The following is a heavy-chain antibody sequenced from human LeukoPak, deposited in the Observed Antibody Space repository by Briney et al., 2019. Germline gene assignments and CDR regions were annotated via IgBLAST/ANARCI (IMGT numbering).Heavy chain of an antibody. CDR2: ISAYNGNT. Sequence: GASVTVSCKASGYTFTSYGISWVRQAPGQGLEWMGWISAYNGNTNYAQKLQGRVTMTTDTSTSTAYIELRSLTSDDTAVYYCARVAANPMYPQQWFGESDAFDIWGQGTMVTVSS. V-gene: IGHV1-18*01. D-gene: IGHD3-10*01. CDR3: ARVAANPMYPQQWFGESDAFDI. J-gene: IGHJ3*02. CDR1: GYTFTSYG.